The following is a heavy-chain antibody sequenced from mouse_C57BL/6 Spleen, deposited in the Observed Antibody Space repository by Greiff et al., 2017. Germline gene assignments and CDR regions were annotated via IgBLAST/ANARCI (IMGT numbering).Heavy chain of an antibody. CDR3: AGGGSPYYFDY. J-gene: IGHJ2*01. CDR2: TFYSGIT. V-gene: IGHV3-3*01. D-gene: IGHD1-1*02. Sequence: EVKLMESGPSLVRPSQTLSLTCTVTGFSINSDCYWIWIRQFPGNKLEYIGYTFYSGITYYNPSLESRTYITRDTSKNQFSLKLSSVTTEDTATYSCAGGGSPYYFDYWGQGTTLTVSS. CDR1: GFSINSDCY.